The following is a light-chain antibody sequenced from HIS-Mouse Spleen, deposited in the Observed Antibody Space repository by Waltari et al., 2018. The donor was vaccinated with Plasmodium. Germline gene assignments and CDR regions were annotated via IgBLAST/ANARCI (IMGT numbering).Light chain of an antibody. CDR1: QGISSY. V-gene: IGKV1-8*01. CDR3: QQYYSYLLT. J-gene: IGKJ4*01. Sequence: AIRMTQSPSSFSASTGDRVTITCRASQGISSYLAWYKQKPGKAPKRLIYAASTLQSGVPSRFSGSGSGTDFTLTISCLQSEDFATYYCQQYYSYLLTFGGGTKVEIK. CDR2: AAS.